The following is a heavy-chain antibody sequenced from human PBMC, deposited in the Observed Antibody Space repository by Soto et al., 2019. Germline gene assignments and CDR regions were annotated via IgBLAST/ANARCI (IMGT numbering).Heavy chain of an antibody. D-gene: IGHD6-19*01. CDR1: GFTLSSYS. J-gene: IGHJ5*02. Sequence: PGGSLRLSCVASGFTLSSYSMSWVRQAPGKGLEWVSSITSSNTYIHYGDSVKGRFTISRDNSKNTLYLQMNSLRVEDTAVYYSAKPRSSLQWPPFDPWGHGTLVTVSS. CDR2: ITSSNTYI. CDR3: AKPRSSLQWPPFDP. V-gene: IGHV3-21*01.